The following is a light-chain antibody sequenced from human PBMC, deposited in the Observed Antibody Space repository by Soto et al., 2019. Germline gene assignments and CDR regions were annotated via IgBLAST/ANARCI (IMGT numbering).Light chain of an antibody. CDR1: SGSFASNS. CDR3: QSYDTTNVI. Sequence: NFMLTQPPSVSESPGKTVIISCTRSSGSFASNSVQWYQQRPGGAPTTVIYEDNQRPSGVPDRFSGSVDSSSNSASLTISGLKTEDEADYYCQSYDTTNVIFGGGTKLTVL. CDR2: EDN. V-gene: IGLV6-57*04. J-gene: IGLJ2*01.